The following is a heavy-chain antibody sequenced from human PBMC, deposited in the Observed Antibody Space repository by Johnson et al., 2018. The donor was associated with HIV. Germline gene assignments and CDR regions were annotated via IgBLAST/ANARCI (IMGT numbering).Heavy chain of an antibody. CDR2: ISSSGSTI. Sequence: QVQLVESGGGLVKPGGSLRLSCVASGFTFSDYYMTWIRQAPRKGLEWVSYISSSGSTIYYADSVKGRFTISRDNARNSRFLQMNSLRAEDTAVDYCARTPGSGWEHDAFDIWGQGTLVTVSS. CDR1: GFTFSDYY. J-gene: IGHJ3*02. V-gene: IGHV3-11*04. D-gene: IGHD6-19*01. CDR3: ARTPGSGWEHDAFDI.